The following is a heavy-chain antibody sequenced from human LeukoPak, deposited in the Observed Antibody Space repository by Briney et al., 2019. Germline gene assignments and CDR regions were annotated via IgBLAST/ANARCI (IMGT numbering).Heavy chain of an antibody. V-gene: IGHV7-4-1*02. J-gene: IGHJ4*02. Sequence: ASVKVSCKASGYTFTSYAMNWVRQAPGQGLEWMGWINTNTGNPTYAQGFTGRFVFSLDTSVSTAYLQISSLKAEDTAVYYCARDTTAMGNYYFDYWGQGTLVTVSS. CDR2: INTNTGNP. CDR1: GYTFTSYA. D-gene: IGHD5-18*01. CDR3: ARDTTAMGNYYFDY.